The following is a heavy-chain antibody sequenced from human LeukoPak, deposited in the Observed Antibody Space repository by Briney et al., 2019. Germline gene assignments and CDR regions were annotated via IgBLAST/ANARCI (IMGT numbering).Heavy chain of an antibody. V-gene: IGHV4-59*01. Sequence: SETLSLTCTVSGDSISSYYCSWIRQPPGKGLEWIGYIYYSGSTSYNPSLKSRVTISLDTSNNQFSLKLRSVTAADTAVYYCAREGGYYDDYWGQGTLVTVSS. J-gene: IGHJ4*02. CDR3: AREGGYYDDY. CDR2: IYYSGST. CDR1: GDSISSYY. D-gene: IGHD3-22*01.